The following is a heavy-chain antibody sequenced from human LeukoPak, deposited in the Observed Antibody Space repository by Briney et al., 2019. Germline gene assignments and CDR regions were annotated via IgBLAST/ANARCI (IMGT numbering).Heavy chain of an antibody. CDR1: GFTFSSYW. CDR2: ISYDGSNK. D-gene: IGHD5-24*01. CDR3: AKDGIEMVIYEGNNWFDP. Sequence: GGSLRLSCAASGFTFSSYWMSWVRQAPGKGLEWVAVISYDGSNKYYADSVKGRFTISRDNSKNTLYLQMNSLRAEDTAVYYCAKDGIEMVIYEGNNWFDPWGQGTLVTVSS. J-gene: IGHJ5*02. V-gene: IGHV3-30*18.